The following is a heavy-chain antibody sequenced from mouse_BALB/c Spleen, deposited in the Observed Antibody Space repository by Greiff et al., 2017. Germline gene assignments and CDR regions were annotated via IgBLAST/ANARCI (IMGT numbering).Heavy chain of an antibody. CDR3: ARGSGTSWLAY. CDR2: ISSGGSYT. Sequence: EVKLEESGGGLVKPGGSLKLSCAASGFTFSSYAMSWVRQSPEKRLEWVAEISSGGSYTYYPDTVTGRFTISRDNAKNTLYLEMSSLRSEDTAMYYCARGSGTSWLAYWGQGTLVTVSA. V-gene: IGHV5-9-4*01. CDR1: GFTFSSYA. D-gene: IGHD5-1*01. J-gene: IGHJ3*01.